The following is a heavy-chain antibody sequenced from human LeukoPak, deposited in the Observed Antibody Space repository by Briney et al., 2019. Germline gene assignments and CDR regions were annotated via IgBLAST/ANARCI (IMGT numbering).Heavy chain of an antibody. Sequence: ASVKVSCKASGGTFSSYAISWVGQAPGQGLEWMGRIIPIFGIANYAQEFQGRVTITADKSTSTAYMELSSLRSEDTAVYYCARSTKYSSSYYYYGMDVWGQGTTVTVSS. J-gene: IGHJ6*02. CDR1: GGTFSSYA. CDR3: ARSTKYSSSYYYYGMDV. D-gene: IGHD6-6*01. CDR2: IIPIFGIA. V-gene: IGHV1-69*04.